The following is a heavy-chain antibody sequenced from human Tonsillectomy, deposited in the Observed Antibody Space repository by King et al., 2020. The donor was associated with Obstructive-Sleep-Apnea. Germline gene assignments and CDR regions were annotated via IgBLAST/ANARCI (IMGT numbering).Heavy chain of an antibody. CDR2: IYYSGST. CDR1: GGSISSYY. J-gene: IGHJ3*02. CDR3: ARHLYSSGYSAAFDI. V-gene: IGHV4-59*08. Sequence: QLQESGPGLVKPSETLSLTCTSSGGSISSYYWSWIRQPPGKGLEYIGYIYYSGSTNYNPSFKSRVTISVDTSKNQFSRKLSPVTAADTAVYYCARHLYSSGYSAAFDIWGQGTMVTVSS. D-gene: IGHD3-22*01.